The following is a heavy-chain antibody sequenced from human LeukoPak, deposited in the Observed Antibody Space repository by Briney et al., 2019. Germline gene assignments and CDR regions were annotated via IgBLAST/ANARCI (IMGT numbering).Heavy chain of an antibody. J-gene: IGHJ4*02. CDR2: IYHSGST. CDR3: AREWFRVDY. V-gene: IGHV4-38-2*02. D-gene: IGHD3-10*01. Sequence: PSETLSLTCAVSGYSISSGYYWGWIRQPPGKGLEWIGSIYHSGSTYYNPSLKSRVTISVDTSKSQFSLKLSSVTAADTAVYYSAREWFRVDYWGQGTLVTVSS. CDR1: GYSISSGYY.